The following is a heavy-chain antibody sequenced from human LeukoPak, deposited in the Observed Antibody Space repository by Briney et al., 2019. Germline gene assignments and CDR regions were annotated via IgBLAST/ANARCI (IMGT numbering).Heavy chain of an antibody. V-gene: IGHV3-21*01. CDR2: ISSSSSYI. Sequence: PGGSLRLSCAASGFTFSSYSMNWVRQAPGKGLEWVSSISSSSSYIYYAASVKGRFTISRDNAKNSLYLQMNSLRAEDTAVYYCARDCRYDYDSSGCVDYWGQGTLVTVSS. D-gene: IGHD3-22*01. CDR3: ARDCRYDYDSSGCVDY. J-gene: IGHJ4*02. CDR1: GFTFSSYS.